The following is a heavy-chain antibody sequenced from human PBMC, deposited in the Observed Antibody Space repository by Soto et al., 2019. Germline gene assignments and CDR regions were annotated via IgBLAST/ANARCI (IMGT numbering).Heavy chain of an antibody. V-gene: IGHV4-30-4*01. CDR1: GGSISSGDYY. J-gene: IGHJ5*02. D-gene: IGHD4-17*01. CDR3: ARGYGDYDNWFDP. CDR2: IYYSGST. Sequence: PSETLSLTCTVSGGSISSGDYYWSWIRQPPGKGLEWIGYIYYSGSTYYNPSLKSRLTISVDTSKNQFSLRLSSVTAADTAVYYCARGYGDYDNWFDPWGQGTLVTVPQ.